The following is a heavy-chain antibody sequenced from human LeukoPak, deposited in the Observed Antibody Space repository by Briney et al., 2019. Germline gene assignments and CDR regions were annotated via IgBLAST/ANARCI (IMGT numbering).Heavy chain of an antibody. CDR2: ITSSSSYK. CDR3: ARDHHRRLYDSQARDTFDI. CDR1: GFTFSNYN. Sequence: GGSLRLSCAAPGFTFSNYNMNWVRQAPGKGLEWISSITSSSSYKFYADSVKGRFTISRDNAKNSLYLQMNSLRAEDTAVYYCARDHHRRLYDSQARDTFDIWGQGTMVTVSS. J-gene: IGHJ3*02. V-gene: IGHV3-21*01. D-gene: IGHD3-22*01.